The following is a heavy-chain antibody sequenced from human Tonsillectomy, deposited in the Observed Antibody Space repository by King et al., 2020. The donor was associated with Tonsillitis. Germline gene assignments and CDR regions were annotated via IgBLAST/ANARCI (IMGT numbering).Heavy chain of an antibody. J-gene: IGHJ4*02. CDR1: RFTFSNYG. Sequence: VQLVESGGGVVQPGRSLRLSCAASRFTFSNYGMHWVRQAPGKGLEGVALISYDGIDKYYADSVKGRFTISRDNSKKMLYLQMNSLWPEDTAVYYCAAPYCRCASCLSAFDYWGQGTLVTVSS. CDR3: AAPYCRCASCLSAFDY. CDR2: ISYDGIDK. D-gene: IGHD2-2*01. V-gene: IGHV3-30*03.